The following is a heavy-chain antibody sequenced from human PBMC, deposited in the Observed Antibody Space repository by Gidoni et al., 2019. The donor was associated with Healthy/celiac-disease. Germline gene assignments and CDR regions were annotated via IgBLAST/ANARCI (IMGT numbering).Heavy chain of an antibody. CDR3: ARHADLSLRGGYFDY. D-gene: IGHD3-16*02. J-gene: IGHJ4*02. CDR1: GGSISSSSYY. CDR2: IYYSGST. V-gene: IGHV4-39*01. Sequence: GGSISSSSYYWGWIRQPPGKGLEWIGSIYYSGSTYYNPSLKSRVTISVDTSKNQFSLKLSSVTAADTAVYYCARHADLSLRGGYFDYWGQGTLVTVSS.